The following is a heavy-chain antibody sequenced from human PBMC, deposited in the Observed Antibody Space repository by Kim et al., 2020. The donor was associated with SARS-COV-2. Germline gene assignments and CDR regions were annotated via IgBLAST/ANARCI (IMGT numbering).Heavy chain of an antibody. CDR3: ARGGRIRFDW. Sequence: GGSLRLSCAASGFTFSASSMTWVRQAPGKGLEFVAKMKEDGSEIFYADSVKGRFTISRDNTKNSLYLQMNSLRAEDTAVYYCARGGRIRFDWWGQGTLVT. CDR1: GFTFSASS. CDR2: MKEDGSEI. V-gene: IGHV3-7*01. D-gene: IGHD2-15*01. J-gene: IGHJ4*02.